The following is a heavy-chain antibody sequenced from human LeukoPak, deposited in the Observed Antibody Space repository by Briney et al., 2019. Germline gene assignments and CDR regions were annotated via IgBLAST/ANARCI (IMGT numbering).Heavy chain of an antibody. CDR2: ISAYNGNT. CDR1: GYTFTSCG. Sequence: ASVKVSCKASGYTFTSCGISWVRQAPGQGLEWMGWISAYNGNTNYAQKLQGRVTMTTDTSTSTAYMELRSLRSDDTAVYYCARDYSSGWYSDAFDIWGQGTMVTVSS. D-gene: IGHD6-19*01. V-gene: IGHV1-18*01. J-gene: IGHJ3*02. CDR3: ARDYSSGWYSDAFDI.